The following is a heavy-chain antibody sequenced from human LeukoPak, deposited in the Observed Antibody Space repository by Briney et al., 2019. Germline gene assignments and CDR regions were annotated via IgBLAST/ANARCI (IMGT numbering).Heavy chain of an antibody. V-gene: IGHV4-30-4*01. J-gene: IGHJ6*02. Sequence: SQTLSLTCTVSGGSISSSDYYWSWIRQPPGKGLEWIGYIYYSGSTYYNPSLKSRVTISVDTSKNQFSLKLSSVTAADTAVYYCARRAGSIYYYYGMDVWGQGTTVTVSS. CDR1: GGSISSSDYY. CDR2: IYYSGST. CDR3: ARRAGSIYYYYGMDV. D-gene: IGHD1-1*01.